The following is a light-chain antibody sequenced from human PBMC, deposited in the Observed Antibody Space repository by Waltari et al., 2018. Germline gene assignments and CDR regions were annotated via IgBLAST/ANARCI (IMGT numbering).Light chain of an antibody. V-gene: IGKV4-1*01. J-gene: IGKJ5*01. CDR1: QSVFYSSNNKNY. CDR3: QQYYTTPPT. Sequence: DIVMTQSPDSLAVSLGERATINCRSSQSVFYSSNNKNYLAWYQQKPGQPPKLLIYWASTRASGVPDRFSGSGSGTDFTLTISSLQAEDVAVYSCQQYYTTPPTFGQGTRLEIK. CDR2: WAS.